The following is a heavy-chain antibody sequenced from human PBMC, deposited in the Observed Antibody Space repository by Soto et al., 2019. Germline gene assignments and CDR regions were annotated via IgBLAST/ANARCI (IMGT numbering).Heavy chain of an antibody. CDR1: GYTFTSYY. CDR3: ARASPPPRE. J-gene: IGHJ4*02. CDR2: ISAYKGNT. Sequence: QVQLVQSGAEVKKPGASVKVSCKASGYTFTSYYISWVRQAPGQGLVLMGWISAYKGNTNHAKKLXGRVTMTTGTSPSTAYMELRSLRSDATAVYYCARASPPPREWGQGPLVTVSS. V-gene: IGHV1-18*01.